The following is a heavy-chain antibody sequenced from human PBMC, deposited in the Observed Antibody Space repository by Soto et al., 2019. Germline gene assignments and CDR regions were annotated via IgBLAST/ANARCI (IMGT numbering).Heavy chain of an antibody. CDR1: GYSFTSYW. CDR3: ARRPRGDYFFDY. D-gene: IGHD2-21*02. Sequence: GESLKISCKGSGYSFTSYWISWVRQMPGKGLEWMGRIDPSDSYTNYSPSFQGHVTISADKSISTAYLQWSSLKASDTATYYCARRPRGDYFFDYWGQGTLVTVSS. V-gene: IGHV5-10-1*01. CDR2: IDPSDSYT. J-gene: IGHJ4*02.